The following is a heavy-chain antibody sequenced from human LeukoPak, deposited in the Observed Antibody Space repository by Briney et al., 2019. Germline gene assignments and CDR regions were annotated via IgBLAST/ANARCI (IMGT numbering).Heavy chain of an antibody. CDR3: ARGQTTFEV. V-gene: IGHV3-7*01. Sequence: PGGSLRLSXAASQFTFSNYWMSWVRQAPGKGREWVAHIKQDGIQEQYVGSVKGRFTISRDNAKSSLYLQMSGLRVEDTAMHYCARGQTTFEVWGQGTLVTVSS. CDR1: QFTFSNYW. J-gene: IGHJ4*02. CDR2: IKQDGIQE. D-gene: IGHD2/OR15-2a*01.